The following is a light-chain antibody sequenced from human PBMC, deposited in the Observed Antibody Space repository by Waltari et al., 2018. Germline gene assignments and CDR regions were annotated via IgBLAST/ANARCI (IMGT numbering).Light chain of an antibody. V-gene: IGLV2-11*01. J-gene: IGLJ3*02. CDR1: SSDVGTYNY. CDR3: CSYAGSYTWV. Sequence: QPALIQPRAVSGSPGQSVTISCTGTSSDVGTYNYVSWYQQYPGKAPKFMIYDLTKRPSGVPDRFSGSKSGNTASLTISGLQAEDEADYYCCSYAGSYTWVFGGGTKLTVL. CDR2: DLT.